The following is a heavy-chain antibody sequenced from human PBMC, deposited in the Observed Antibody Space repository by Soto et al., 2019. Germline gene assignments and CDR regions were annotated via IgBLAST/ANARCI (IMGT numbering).Heavy chain of an antibody. V-gene: IGHV3-30*18. Sequence: GGSLRLSCAASGFTFSSYGMHWVRQAPGKGLEWVAVISYDGSNKYYADSVKGRFTISRDNSKNTLYLQMNSLRAEDTAVYYCAKDLSYYNTPDYWGQGTLVTVSS. J-gene: IGHJ4*02. D-gene: IGHD3-22*01. CDR2: ISYDGSNK. CDR3: AKDLSYYNTPDY. CDR1: GFTFSSYG.